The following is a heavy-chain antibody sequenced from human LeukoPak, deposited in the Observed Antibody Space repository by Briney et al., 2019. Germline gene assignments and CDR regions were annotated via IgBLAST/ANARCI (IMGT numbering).Heavy chain of an antibody. CDR3: AKAKSGYYDSSVSWFDP. CDR2: ISGSGGST. D-gene: IGHD3-22*01. J-gene: IGHJ5*02. CDR1: GFTFSSYA. Sequence: HSGRSLRLSCAASGFTFSSYAMSWVRQAPGKGLEWVSAISGSGGSTYYADSVKGRFTISRDNSKNTLYLQMNSLRAEDTAVYYCAKAKSGYYDSSVSWFDPWGQGTLVTVSS. V-gene: IGHV3-23*01.